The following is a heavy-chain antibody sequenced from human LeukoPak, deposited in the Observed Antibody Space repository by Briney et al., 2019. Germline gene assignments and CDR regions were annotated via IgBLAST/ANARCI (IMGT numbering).Heavy chain of an antibody. CDR1: GFTFNNYW. Sequence: GGSLRLSCAASGFTFNNYWMHWVRQAPGKGLVWVSRISNDASSTSYADSVKGRFTISRDNAKNTLYLQMNSLRAEDTAVYYCARDLASTSYWGQGTLVTVSS. J-gene: IGHJ4*02. CDR3: ARDLASTSY. CDR2: ISNDASST. V-gene: IGHV3-74*01.